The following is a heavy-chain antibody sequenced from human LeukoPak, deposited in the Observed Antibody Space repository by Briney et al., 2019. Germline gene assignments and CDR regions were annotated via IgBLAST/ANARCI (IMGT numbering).Heavy chain of an antibody. CDR3: AKDGSHGSVDY. Sequence: VTVSCKASGGTFSSYAISWVGQAPGQGVEGMGGSIPIFGTANYAQKFQGRVTITADKSTSTAYMELSSLRSEDTAVYYCAKDGSHGSVDYWGQGTLVTVSS. CDR2: SIPIFGTA. J-gene: IGHJ4*02. CDR1: GGTFSSYA. V-gene: IGHV1-69*13. D-gene: IGHD6-25*01.